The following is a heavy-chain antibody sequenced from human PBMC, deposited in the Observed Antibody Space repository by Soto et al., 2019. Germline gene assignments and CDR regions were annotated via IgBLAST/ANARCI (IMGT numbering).Heavy chain of an antibody. J-gene: IGHJ5*02. CDR3: ARSTICGVVITDGDNWFDP. CDR1: GGSISSSSYY. Sequence: SETLSLTCTVSGGSISSSSYYWGWIRQPPGKGLEWIGSIYYSGSTYYNPSLKSRVTISVDTSKNQFSLKLSSVTAADTAVYYCARSTICGVVITDGDNWFDPWGQGTLVTVSS. V-gene: IGHV4-39*01. D-gene: IGHD3-3*01. CDR2: IYYSGST.